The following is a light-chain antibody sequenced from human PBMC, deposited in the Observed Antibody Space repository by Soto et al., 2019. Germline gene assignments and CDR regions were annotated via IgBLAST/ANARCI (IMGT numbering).Light chain of an antibody. J-gene: IGKJ4*01. CDR3: QLFNAYPLT. Sequence: DIQLTQSPSFLSAAVEDRVTISCRASQGISDYLAWYQQKPGKAPKLLIYGASTLQSGVPSCFSGSASGTEFTLTISSLQPEDFATYFCQLFNAYPLTFGGGTKLEIK. CDR2: GAS. CDR1: QGISDY. V-gene: IGKV1-9*01.